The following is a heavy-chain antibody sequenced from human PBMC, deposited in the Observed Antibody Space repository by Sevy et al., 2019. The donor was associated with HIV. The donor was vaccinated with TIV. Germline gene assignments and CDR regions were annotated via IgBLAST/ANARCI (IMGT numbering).Heavy chain of an antibody. J-gene: IGHJ6*02. Sequence: GGSLRLSCAASGFIFSNHAMHWVHQAPGKGLEWVAVISYDGINKYYADSVKGRFTISRDNSKNTLYVQMNSLRAEDTAVYYCARDSNNGYYYYYAMDVWGQGTTVTVSS. CDR3: ARDSNNGYYYYYAMDV. D-gene: IGHD5-12*01. V-gene: IGHV3-30-3*01. CDR1: GFIFSNHA. CDR2: ISYDGINK.